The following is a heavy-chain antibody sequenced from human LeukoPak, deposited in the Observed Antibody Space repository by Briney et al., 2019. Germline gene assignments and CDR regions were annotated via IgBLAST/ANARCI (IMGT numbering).Heavy chain of an antibody. CDR2: IIPIFGTA. D-gene: IGHD1-14*01. V-gene: IGHV1-69*13. Sequence: ASVKVSCKASGGTFSSYAISWVRQAPGQGLEWMGGIIPIFGTANYAQKFQGRVTITADESTSTAYMELSSLRSEGTAVYYCARMEGPLGGYMDVWGKGTTVTISS. J-gene: IGHJ6*03. CDR1: GGTFSSYA. CDR3: ARMEGPLGGYMDV.